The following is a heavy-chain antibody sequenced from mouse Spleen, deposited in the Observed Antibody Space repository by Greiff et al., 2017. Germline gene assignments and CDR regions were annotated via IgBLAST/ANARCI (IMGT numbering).Heavy chain of an antibody. CDR3: ARRERYAMDY. Sequence: QVQLQQSGAELARPGASVKLSCKASGYTFTDYYINWVKQRTGQGLEWIGEIYPGSGNTYYNEKFKGKATLTADKSSSTAYMQLSSLTSEDSAVYFCARRERYAMDYWGQGTSVTVSS. CDR2: IYPGSGNT. J-gene: IGHJ4*01. CDR1: GYTFTDYY. V-gene: IGHV1-77*01.